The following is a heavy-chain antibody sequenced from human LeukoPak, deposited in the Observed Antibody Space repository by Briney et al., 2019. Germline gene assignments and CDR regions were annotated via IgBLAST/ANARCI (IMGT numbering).Heavy chain of an antibody. CDR2: IYTSGST. CDR1: GGSISSYY. V-gene: IGHV4-4*07. J-gene: IGHJ6*03. CDR3: ASTYSSWYYYYMDV. Sequence: PSETLSLTCTVSGGSISSYYWSWIRQPAGKGLEWIGHIYTSGSTNYNPSLKSRVTISVDTSKNQFSLKLSSVTAADTAVYYCASTYSSWYYYYMDVWGKGTTVTVSS. D-gene: IGHD2-21*01.